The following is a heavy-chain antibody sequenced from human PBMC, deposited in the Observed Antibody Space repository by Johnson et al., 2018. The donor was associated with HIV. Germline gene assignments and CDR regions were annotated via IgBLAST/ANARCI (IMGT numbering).Heavy chain of an antibody. Sequence: VQLVESGGGLVQPGRSLRLSCAASGFTFDDYTMHWVRQAPGKGLEWVGRITSKTDGGTIDYAAPVKGRFTISRDDSKNTLYLQMNSLKTEDTAVYYCTTDSKWFGELHDAFDIWGQGTMVTVSS. CDR1: GFTFDDYT. V-gene: IGHV3-15*01. CDR2: ITSKTDGGTI. CDR3: TTDSKWFGELHDAFDI. D-gene: IGHD3-10*01. J-gene: IGHJ3*02.